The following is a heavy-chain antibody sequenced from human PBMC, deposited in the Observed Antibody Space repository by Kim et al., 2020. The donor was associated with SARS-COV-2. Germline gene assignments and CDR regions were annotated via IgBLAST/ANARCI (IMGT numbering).Heavy chain of an antibody. CDR3: ARGGLVGGMATIEEYWYFDL. D-gene: IGHD5-12*01. V-gene: IGHV5-51*01. J-gene: IGHJ2*01. CDR2: IYPGDSDT. Sequence: GESLKISCKGSGYSFTSYWIGWVRQMPGKGLEWMGIIYPGDSDTRYSPSFQGQVTISADKSISTAYLQWSSLRASDTDMYYCARGGLVGGMATIEEYWYFDLWGRGTLVTVSS. CDR1: GYSFTSYW.